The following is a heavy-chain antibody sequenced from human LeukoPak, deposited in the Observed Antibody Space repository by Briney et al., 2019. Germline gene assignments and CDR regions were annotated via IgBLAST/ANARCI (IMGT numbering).Heavy chain of an antibody. V-gene: IGHV4-59*01. Sequence: SETLSLTCTVSGCSISSYYWSWIRQPPGKGLEWIGYIYYSGSTNYNPSLKSRVTISVDTSKNQFSLKLSSVTAADTAVYYCARGEQLWVLGAFDIWGQGTMVTVSS. J-gene: IGHJ3*02. CDR2: IYYSGST. D-gene: IGHD5-18*01. CDR3: ARGEQLWVLGAFDI. CDR1: GCSISSYY.